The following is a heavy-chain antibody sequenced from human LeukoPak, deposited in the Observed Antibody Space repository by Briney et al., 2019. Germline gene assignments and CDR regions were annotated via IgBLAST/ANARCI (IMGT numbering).Heavy chain of an antibody. Sequence: ASVKVSCKASGYTFTSYYMHRVRQAPGQGLEWMGIINPSGGSTSYAQKFQGRVTMTRDTSTSTVYMELSSLRSEDTAVYYCARGGAPSIAAAGKDFDYWGQGTLVTVSS. V-gene: IGHV1-46*01. CDR1: GYTFTSYY. J-gene: IGHJ4*02. CDR3: ARGGAPSIAAAGKDFDY. CDR2: INPSGGST. D-gene: IGHD6-13*01.